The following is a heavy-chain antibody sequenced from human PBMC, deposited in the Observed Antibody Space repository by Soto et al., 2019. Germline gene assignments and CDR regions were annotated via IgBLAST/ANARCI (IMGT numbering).Heavy chain of an antibody. CDR3: AYLNLVDTGIVPGAFDI. Sequence: SVKVSCKASGGTFSSYAISWVRQAPGQGLEWMGGIIPIFGTANYAQKFQGRVTITADESTSTAYMELSSLRSEDTAVYYCAYLNLVDTGIVPGAFDICDPGTMITFS. J-gene: IGHJ3*02. V-gene: IGHV1-69*13. CDR2: IIPIFGTA. D-gene: IGHD5-18*01. CDR1: GGTFSSYA.